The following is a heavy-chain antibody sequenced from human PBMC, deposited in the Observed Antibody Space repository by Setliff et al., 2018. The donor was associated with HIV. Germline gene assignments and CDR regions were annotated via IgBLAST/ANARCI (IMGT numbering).Heavy chain of an antibody. D-gene: IGHD2-15*01. J-gene: IGHJ4*02. CDR1: GASMTDFY. CDR3: ARSVPRYCSGGSCYPPLFDY. CDR2: ICYNGIT. Sequence: PSETLSLTCTVSGASMTDFYWSWIRQTPGKGLEWIGQICYNGITNYNPSLKSRVSMSMDTSKTQFSLRLSSVTAADTAVYYCARSVPRYCSGGSCYPPLFDYWGQGTLVTVSS. V-gene: IGHV4-59*01.